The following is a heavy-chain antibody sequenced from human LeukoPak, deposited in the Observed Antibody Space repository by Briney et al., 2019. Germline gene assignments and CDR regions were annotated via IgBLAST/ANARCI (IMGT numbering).Heavy chain of an antibody. CDR1: GGSISSYY. CDR3: ARRYCANGVCYRSGFDI. D-gene: IGHD2-8*01. V-gene: IGHV4-59*01. J-gene: IGHJ3*02. Sequence: PSETLSLTCTVSGGSISSYYWSWIRQPPGKGLEWIGYIYYSGSTNYNPSLKSRVTMSVDTSKNQFSLKVSSVTAADTAVYYCARRYCANGVCYRSGFDIWGQGTMVTVSS. CDR2: IYYSGST.